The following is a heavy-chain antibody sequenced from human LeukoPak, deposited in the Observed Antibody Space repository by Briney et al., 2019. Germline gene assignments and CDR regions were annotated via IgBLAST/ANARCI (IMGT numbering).Heavy chain of an antibody. V-gene: IGHV5-51*01. J-gene: IGHJ4*02. Sequence: GESLKISCKGSGYSFTSHWIGCLRQMPGKGLEWMGSIYPGDSNTRYSPSFQDQVTISTDKSISTAYLEWSSLKASDSAMYFCARRNGGFDYWGQGSLVTVSS. CDR2: IYPGDSNT. CDR3: ARRNGGFDY. CDR1: GYSFTSHW. D-gene: IGHD3-10*01.